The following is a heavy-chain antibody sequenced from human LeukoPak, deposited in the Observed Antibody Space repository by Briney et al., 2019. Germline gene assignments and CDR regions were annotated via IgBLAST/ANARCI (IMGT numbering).Heavy chain of an antibody. J-gene: IGHJ4*02. V-gene: IGHV4-38-2*02. Sequence: SETLSLTCTVSGYSFSSGYYWGWIRQPPGKGLEWIGIIYHSGSTYYNPSLKSRVTISVDTSKNQFSLKLSSLTAADTAVYYCARVGYDYVWGSPGGYFDYRGQGTLVTVSS. CDR2: IYHSGST. CDR1: GYSFSSGYY. D-gene: IGHD3-16*01. CDR3: ARVGYDYVWGSPGGYFDY.